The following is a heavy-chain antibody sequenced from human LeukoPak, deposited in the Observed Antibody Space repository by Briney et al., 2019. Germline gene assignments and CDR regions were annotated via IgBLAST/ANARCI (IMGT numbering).Heavy chain of an antibody. D-gene: IGHD6-6*01. CDR1: GGSISSYY. Sequence: SETLSLTCTVSGGSISSYYWSWIRQPAGKGLEWIGRIYTSGSTNYNPSLKSRVTMSVDTSKNQFSLKLSSVTAADTAVYYCARALSPYSSFDDAFDIWGQGTMVTVSS. CDR2: IYTSGST. J-gene: IGHJ3*02. CDR3: ARALSPYSSFDDAFDI. V-gene: IGHV4-4*07.